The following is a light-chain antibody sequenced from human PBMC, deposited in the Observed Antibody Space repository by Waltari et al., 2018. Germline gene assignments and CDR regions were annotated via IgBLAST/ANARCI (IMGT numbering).Light chain of an antibody. CDR1: SSDVGGYDF. CDR2: DVS. Sequence: QSALTPPASVSGSPGQSITISCTGASSDVGGYDFVSWYQHHPGKAPKLMIYDVSYRPSGFSDRCSGSKSGITASLTISGLQADDEADYYCNSYTTSGPVFGGGTKLTVL. J-gene: IGLJ3*02. V-gene: IGLV2-14*03. CDR3: NSYTTSGPV.